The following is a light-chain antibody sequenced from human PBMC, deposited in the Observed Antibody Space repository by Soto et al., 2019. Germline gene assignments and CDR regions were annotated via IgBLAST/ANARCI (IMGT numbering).Light chain of an antibody. J-gene: IGKJ5*01. V-gene: IGKV3-11*01. CDR2: DAS. CDR1: QSVSSY. Sequence: IVIAQASAPLSGSPLERTTPSCRASQSVSSYLAWYQQKPGQAPRLLIYDASNRATGIPARFSGSGSGTDFTLTISSLEPEDFAVYYCQQRSNWPITFGQGTRLEIK. CDR3: QQRSNWPIT.